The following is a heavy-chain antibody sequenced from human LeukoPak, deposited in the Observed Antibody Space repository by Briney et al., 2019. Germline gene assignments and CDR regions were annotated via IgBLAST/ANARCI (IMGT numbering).Heavy chain of an antibody. V-gene: IGHV1-2*02. CDR3: ARDLGYCSGDSCYSNGLDV. CDR1: GYTFADYY. CDR2: INTNSGGP. D-gene: IGHD2-15*01. J-gene: IGHJ6*02. Sequence: ASVKVSCRASGYTFADYYIHWVRQAPGQGLEWMGCINTNSGGPNYAQKLRGRVTMTRDTSISTAYMELSRLKSDDTAVYYCARDLGYCSGDSCYSNGLDVWGQGTTVIVSS.